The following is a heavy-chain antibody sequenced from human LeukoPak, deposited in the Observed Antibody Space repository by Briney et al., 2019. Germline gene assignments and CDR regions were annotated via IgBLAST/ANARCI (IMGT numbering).Heavy chain of an antibody. CDR2: IIPIFGTA. CDR3: ARSYCSGGSCPGYFDY. V-gene: IGHV1-69*13. Sequence: SVKVSCKASGGTFSSYAISWVRQAPGQGLEWMGGIIPIFGTANYAQKFQGRVTITADESTSTAYMELSSLRSEDTAVYYCARSYCSGGSCPGYFDYWGQGTLVTVSS. J-gene: IGHJ4*02. CDR1: GGTFSSYA. D-gene: IGHD2-15*01.